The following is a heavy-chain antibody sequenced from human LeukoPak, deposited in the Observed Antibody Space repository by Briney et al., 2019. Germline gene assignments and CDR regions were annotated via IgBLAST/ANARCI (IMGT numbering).Heavy chain of an antibody. Sequence: PGGSLRLACAAAGFTVISYWMSWVRQAPGKGLEWVANMKQDGNEKYYVHSVKGRFTISRAHAKNSLYLKMNSLRAEDTAVSYCARARWGVVYYFDYWGQGTLVTVSS. J-gene: IGHJ4*02. CDR2: MKQDGNEK. CDR3: ARARWGVVYYFDY. V-gene: IGHV3-7*01. D-gene: IGHD3-3*01. CDR1: GFTVISYW.